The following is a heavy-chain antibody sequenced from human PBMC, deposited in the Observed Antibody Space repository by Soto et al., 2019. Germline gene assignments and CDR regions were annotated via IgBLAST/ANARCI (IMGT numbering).Heavy chain of an antibody. CDR3: AKDKPSLSV. CDR2: IRGSGHST. Sequence: PRWSLILSCAASGFTFSSYAMSWVRQAPGKGLEWVSAIRGSGHSTYYADSVQGRFTISRDNSKNTLYLQMNSLRAEDTAVYYCAKDKPSLSVWGQGITLTVSS. V-gene: IGHV3-23*01. D-gene: IGHD2-15*01. J-gene: IGHJ6*02. CDR1: GFTFSSYA.